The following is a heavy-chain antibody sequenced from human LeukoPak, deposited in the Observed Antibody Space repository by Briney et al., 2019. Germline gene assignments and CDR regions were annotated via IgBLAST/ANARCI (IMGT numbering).Heavy chain of an antibody. Sequence: GGSLRLSCAASGFTFSSYGMHWVRQAPGKGLEWVAVISYDGSNKYYADSVKGRFTISRDNSKNTLYLQMNSLRAEDTAVYYCARDRPQYSGYGDYGMDVWGQGTTVTVSS. CDR1: GFTFSSYG. D-gene: IGHD5-12*01. V-gene: IGHV3-30*19. CDR3: ARDRPQYSGYGDYGMDV. J-gene: IGHJ6*02. CDR2: ISYDGSNK.